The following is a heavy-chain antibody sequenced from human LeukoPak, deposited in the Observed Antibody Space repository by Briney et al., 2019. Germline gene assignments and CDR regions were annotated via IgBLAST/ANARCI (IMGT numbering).Heavy chain of an antibody. D-gene: IGHD4-17*01. Sequence: ASVKVSCKASGYTFTSYDINWVRQATGQGLEWMGWMNPNSGNTGYAQKFQGRVTITADKSTSTAYMELSSLRSEDTAVYYCARATHETTVTTNFDYWGQGTLVTVSS. CDR3: ARATHETTVTTNFDY. V-gene: IGHV1-8*01. CDR2: MNPNSGNT. CDR1: GYTFTSYD. J-gene: IGHJ4*02.